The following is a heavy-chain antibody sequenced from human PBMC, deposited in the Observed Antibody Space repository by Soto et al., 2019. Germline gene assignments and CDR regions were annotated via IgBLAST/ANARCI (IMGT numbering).Heavy chain of an antibody. CDR1: GYTFTNYG. D-gene: IGHD3-22*01. J-gene: IGHJ4*02. CDR2: ISAYNRNT. Sequence: AAVKVSCKASGYTFTNYGVSWVRQAPGQGLEWMGWISAYNRNTNYAQKLQGRVTMTTDTSTSTAYMELRSLRSDDTATYYCARDKGSSGPYYFDYWGQGTLVTVSS. CDR3: ARDKGSSGPYYFDY. V-gene: IGHV1-18*01.